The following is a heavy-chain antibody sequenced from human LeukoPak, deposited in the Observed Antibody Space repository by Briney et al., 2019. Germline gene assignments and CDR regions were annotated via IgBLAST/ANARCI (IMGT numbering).Heavy chain of an antibody. CDR1: GFTVSSNY. J-gene: IGHJ4*02. V-gene: IGHV3-53*01. D-gene: IGHD1-26*01. CDR3: ASLLKLFDY. CDR2: IYSGGST. Sequence: PGGSLRPSCAASGFTVSSNYMSWVRQAPGKGLEWVSVIYSGGSTYYADSVKGRFTISRDNSKNTLYLQMNSLRAEDTAVYYCASLLKLFDYWGQGTLVTVSS.